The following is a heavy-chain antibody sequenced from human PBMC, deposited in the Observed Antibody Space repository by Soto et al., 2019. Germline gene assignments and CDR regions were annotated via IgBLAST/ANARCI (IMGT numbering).Heavy chain of an antibody. CDR1: GFTFSSYE. CDR2: ISSSGSTI. Sequence: EVQLAESGGGLVQPGGSLRLSCAASGFTFSSYEMNWVRQAPGKGLEWVSYISSSGSTIYYADSVKGRFTISRDNAKNSLYLQMNSLRAEDTAVYYCARDHKGGYYYYGMDVWGQGTTVTVSS. CDR3: ARDHKGGYYYYGMDV. V-gene: IGHV3-48*03. J-gene: IGHJ6*02.